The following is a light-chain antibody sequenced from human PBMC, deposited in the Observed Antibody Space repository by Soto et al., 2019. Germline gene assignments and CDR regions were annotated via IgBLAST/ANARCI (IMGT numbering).Light chain of an antibody. V-gene: IGKV3-11*02. CDR1: QSVSSY. Sequence: EIVLTQSPATLSLSPGERATLSCRASQSVSSYLAWYQQKPGQAPRLLIFDVSNRTTGIPARFSGSGSGRDFTLTISSLEPEDSAVYFCQQRRSWPWLTFGGGTRVEIK. CDR3: QQRRSWPWLT. J-gene: IGKJ4*01. CDR2: DVS.